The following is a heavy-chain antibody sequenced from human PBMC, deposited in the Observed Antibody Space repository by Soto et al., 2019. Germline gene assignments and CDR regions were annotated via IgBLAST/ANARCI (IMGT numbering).Heavy chain of an antibody. Sequence: QVQLVQSGAEVKKPGASVKVSCKASGYTFTSYDINWVRQATGQGLEWMGWMNPNSGNTGYAQKFQGRVTMTRNTSISTAYMELSSLRSEDTAVYYCASGYDFWSGRHYYMDVWGKGTTVTVSS. V-gene: IGHV1-8*01. CDR3: ASGYDFWSGRHYYMDV. J-gene: IGHJ6*03. CDR1: GYTFTSYD. D-gene: IGHD3-3*01. CDR2: MNPNSGNT.